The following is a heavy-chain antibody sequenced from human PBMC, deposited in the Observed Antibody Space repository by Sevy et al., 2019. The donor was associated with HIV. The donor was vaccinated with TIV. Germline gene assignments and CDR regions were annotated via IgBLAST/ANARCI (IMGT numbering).Heavy chain of an antibody. CDR3: ARGRAIVSQVGNFDY. CDR2: ISYDGSNK. D-gene: IGHD1-26*01. V-gene: IGHV3-30-3*01. CDR1: GFTFSSYA. J-gene: IGHJ4*02. Sequence: GGSRRLSCAASGFTFSSYAMHWVRRAPGKGLEWVAVISYDGSNKYYADSVKGRFTISRDNSKNTLYLQMNSLRAEDTAVYYCARGRAIVSQVGNFDYWGQGTLVTVSS.